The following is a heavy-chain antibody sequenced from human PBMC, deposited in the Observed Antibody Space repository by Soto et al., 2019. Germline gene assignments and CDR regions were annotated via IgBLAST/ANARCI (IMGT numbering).Heavy chain of an antibody. V-gene: IGHV3-48*02. D-gene: IGHD6-19*01. CDR1: GFTFSVYS. J-gene: IGHJ4*02. CDR2: ITSDTKTI. CDR3: AISVEGHFDY. Sequence: EVQLVESGGDLVQRGGSLRLSCVASGFTFSVYSMNWVRQAPGKGLEWFSYITSDTKTIKYADSVKGRFTISRDNAKNSVYLQMNSLRDEDPAVYYCAISVEGHFDYWGQGTVVTVSS.